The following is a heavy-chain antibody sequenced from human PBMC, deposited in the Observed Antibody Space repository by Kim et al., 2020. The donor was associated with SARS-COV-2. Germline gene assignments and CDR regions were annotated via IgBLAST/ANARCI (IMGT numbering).Heavy chain of an antibody. Sequence: GGSLRLSCAASGFTFSSYSMNWVRQAPGKGLEWVSSISSGSSYINYADSVKGRFTISRDKAKNSLYLQMNSLRAEDTAVYYCARGRITMIVVVISYGMD. CDR1: GFTFSSYS. J-gene: IGHJ6*01. V-gene: IGHV3-21*01. CDR3: ARGRITMIVVVISYGMD. D-gene: IGHD3-22*01. CDR2: ISSGSSYI.